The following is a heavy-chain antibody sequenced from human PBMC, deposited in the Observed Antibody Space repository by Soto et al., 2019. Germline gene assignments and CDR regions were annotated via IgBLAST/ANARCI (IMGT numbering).Heavy chain of an antibody. CDR1: GFKFEDYA. J-gene: IGHJ4*02. CDR3: AKGPYSSGWYWVH. D-gene: IGHD6-19*01. V-gene: IGHV3-9*01. CDR2: ISWSSNVI. Sequence: PGGSLRLSCRASGFKFEDYAMHWVRQVPGRGLEWVSGISWSSNVIDYAESVKGRFIIARDNAKNSLYLQMNGLRPDDTAVYYCAKGPYSSGWYWVHWGQGALVTVFS.